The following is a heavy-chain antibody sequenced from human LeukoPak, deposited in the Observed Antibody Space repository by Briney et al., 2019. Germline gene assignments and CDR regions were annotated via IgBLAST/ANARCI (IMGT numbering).Heavy chain of an antibody. V-gene: IGHV1-24*01. CDR2: FDPEDGET. CDR1: GYTLTELS. CDR3: ATILHSGLWFRELQLDY. D-gene: IGHD3-10*01. J-gene: IGHJ4*02. Sequence: ASVKVSCKVSGYTLTELSMHWVRQAPGKGLERMGGFDPEDGETIYAQKFQGRVTMTEDTSTDTAYMELSSLRSEDTAVYYCATILHSGLWFRELQLDYWGQGTLVTVSS.